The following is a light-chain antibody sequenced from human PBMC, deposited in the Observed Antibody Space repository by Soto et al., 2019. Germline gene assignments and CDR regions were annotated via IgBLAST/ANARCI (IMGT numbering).Light chain of an antibody. J-gene: IGKJ1*01. CDR1: QSVGYH. CDR3: QQYNDWPRT. CDR2: DAS. Sequence: ILLTQSPATLSLSPGERATLSCRASQSVGYHLAWYQQKPGQAPRLLIYDASNRATGIPARFSGSGSGTEFTLTISSLKPEDFEVYYCQQYNDWPRTFGQGTKVDIK. V-gene: IGKV3-11*01.